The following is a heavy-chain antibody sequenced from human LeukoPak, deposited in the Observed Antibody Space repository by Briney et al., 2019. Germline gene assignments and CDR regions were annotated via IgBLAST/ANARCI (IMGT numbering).Heavy chain of an antibody. V-gene: IGHV5-10-1*01. Sequence: GESLKISCKGSGYSFTSYWISWVRQMPGKGLEWMGRIDPSDSYTNYSPSFQGHVTISAVKSISTAYLQWSSLKASDTAMYYCARHGDIVATIMGIYYFDYWGQGTLVTVSS. D-gene: IGHD5-12*01. CDR3: ARHGDIVATIMGIYYFDY. J-gene: IGHJ4*02. CDR2: IDPSDSYT. CDR1: GYSFTSYW.